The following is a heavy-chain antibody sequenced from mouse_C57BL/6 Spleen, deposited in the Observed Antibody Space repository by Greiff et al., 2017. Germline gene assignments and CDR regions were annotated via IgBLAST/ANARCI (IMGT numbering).Heavy chain of an antibody. CDR1: GYAFSSYW. CDR3: ARVYGRSYGAWLAY. D-gene: IGHD1-1*01. V-gene: IGHV1-80*01. Sequence: VQLQQSGAELVKPGASVKISCKASGYAFSSYWMNWVKQRPGTGLEWIGQIYPGDGDTNYNGKFKGKATLTADKSSSKAYMQLSSLTSADSSVYFCARVYGRSYGAWLAYWGQGTLVTVSA. J-gene: IGHJ3*01. CDR2: IYPGDGDT.